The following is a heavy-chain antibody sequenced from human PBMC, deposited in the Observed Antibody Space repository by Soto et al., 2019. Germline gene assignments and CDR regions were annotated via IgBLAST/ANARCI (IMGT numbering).Heavy chain of an antibody. CDR1: GFTFSSYA. J-gene: IGHJ4*02. CDR3: ARDDPSGYGDFDY. Sequence: GGSLRLSCAASGFTFSSYAMHWVRQAPGKGLEWVAVISYDGSNKYYADSVKGRFTISRDNSKNTLYLQMNSLRAEDTAVYYCARDDPSGYGDFDYWGQGTLVTVSS. V-gene: IGHV3-30-3*01. CDR2: ISYDGSNK. D-gene: IGHD5-12*01.